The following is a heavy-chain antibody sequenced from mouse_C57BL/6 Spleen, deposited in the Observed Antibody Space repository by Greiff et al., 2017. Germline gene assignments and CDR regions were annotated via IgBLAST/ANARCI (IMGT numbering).Heavy chain of an antibody. Sequence: VQLQQPGAELVKPGATVKLSCKASGYTFTSYWMHWVKQRPGQGLEWIGMIHPNSGSNNYNEKFKSKATLTVDKSSSTAYMQLSILTSEDSAVYYCARGYGSSYWYFDVWGTGTTVTVSS. CDR1: GYTFTSYW. CDR2: IHPNSGSN. CDR3: ARGYGSSYWYFDV. D-gene: IGHD1-1*01. V-gene: IGHV1-64*01. J-gene: IGHJ1*03.